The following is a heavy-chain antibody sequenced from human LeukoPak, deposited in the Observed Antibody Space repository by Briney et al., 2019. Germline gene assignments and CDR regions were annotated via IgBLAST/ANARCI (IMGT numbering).Heavy chain of an antibody. CDR2: IYSGGST. D-gene: IGHD3-9*01. Sequence: GGSLRLSCAASGFTVSSNYMSWVRQAPGKGLEWVSVIYSGGSTYYADSVKGRFTISRDNSKNTLYLQMNSLRAEDTAVYYCAKDSDYDILTGFDYWGQGTLVTVSS. CDR3: AKDSDYDILTGFDY. CDR1: GFTVSSNY. V-gene: IGHV3-53*01. J-gene: IGHJ4*02.